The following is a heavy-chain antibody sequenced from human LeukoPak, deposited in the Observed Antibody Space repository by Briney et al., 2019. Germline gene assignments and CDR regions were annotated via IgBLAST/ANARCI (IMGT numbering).Heavy chain of an antibody. CDR3: ARDRGGTGDFDY. V-gene: IGHV1-3*01. Sequence: ASVKVSCKASGYTFTSYAMHWVRRAPGQRLEWMGWINAGNGDTKYSQKFQGRVTIARDTSASTAYMELSSLRSEDAAVYYCARDRGGTGDFDYWGQGTLVTVSS. D-gene: IGHD1-1*01. CDR2: INAGNGDT. J-gene: IGHJ4*02. CDR1: GYTFTSYA.